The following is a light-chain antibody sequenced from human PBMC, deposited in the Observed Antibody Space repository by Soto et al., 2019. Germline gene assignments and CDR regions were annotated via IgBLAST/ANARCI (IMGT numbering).Light chain of an antibody. Sequence: ALTQPPSVSGSPGQSVTISCTGTSSDVGSYNRVSWYQRPPGTAPKLMIYEVSNRPSGVPDRFSGSKSGNTASLTISGLQAEDEADYYCSSYTSSSAWVFGGGTKLTVL. J-gene: IGLJ2*01. CDR1: SSDVGSYNR. V-gene: IGLV2-18*02. CDR3: SSYTSSSAWV. CDR2: EVS.